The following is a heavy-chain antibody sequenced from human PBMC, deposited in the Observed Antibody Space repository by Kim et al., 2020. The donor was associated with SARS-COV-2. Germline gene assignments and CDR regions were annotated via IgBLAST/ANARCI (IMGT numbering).Heavy chain of an antibody. D-gene: IGHD2-15*01. CDR3: ARGGGPYYYYGMDV. Sequence: TPSLKSRVTISVDTSKNQFSLKLSSVTAADTAVYYCARGGGPYYYYGMDVWGQGTTVTVSS. V-gene: IGHV4-34*01. J-gene: IGHJ6*02.